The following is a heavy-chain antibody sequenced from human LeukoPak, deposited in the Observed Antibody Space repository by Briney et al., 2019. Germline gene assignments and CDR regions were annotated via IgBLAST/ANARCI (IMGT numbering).Heavy chain of an antibody. J-gene: IGHJ6*03. CDR2: ISYDGSSK. CDR3: ARGRVAGLFKSTYYMDV. D-gene: IGHD6-19*01. CDR1: GFTFSTYA. Sequence: GGSLRLSCAASGFTFSTYAMHWVRQAPGKGLEWVAVISYDGSSKYYADSVKGRFTISRDNSKNTLYLQMNSLRAEDTAVYYCARGRVAGLFKSTYYMDVWGKGTTVTVSS. V-gene: IGHV3-30*04.